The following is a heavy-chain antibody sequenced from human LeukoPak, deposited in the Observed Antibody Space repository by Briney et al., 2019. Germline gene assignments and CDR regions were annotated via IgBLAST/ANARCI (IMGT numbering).Heavy chain of an antibody. CDR1: GFTFSSYS. Sequence: GGSLRLSCAASGFTFSSYSMNWVRQAPGKGLEWVSYISSSSSTIYYADSVKGRFTISRDNAKNSLYLQMNSLGGDDTAIYYCATYNSVNAREFQYWGQGTLVTVPS. CDR3: ATYNSVNAREFQY. J-gene: IGHJ1*01. D-gene: IGHD5/OR15-5a*01. CDR2: ISSSSSTI. V-gene: IGHV3-48*01.